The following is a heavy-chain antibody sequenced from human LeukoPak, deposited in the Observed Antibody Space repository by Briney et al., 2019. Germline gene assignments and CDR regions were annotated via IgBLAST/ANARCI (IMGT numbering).Heavy chain of an antibody. J-gene: IGHJ6*02. Sequence: GGSLRLSCAASGFTFSSYWMNWARQAPGKGLEWVASINHNGNVNYYVDSVKGRFTISRDNAKNSLNLQMNNLRAEDTAVYFCARGGGLDVWGQGATVTVSS. CDR3: ARGGGLDV. CDR1: GFTFSSYW. D-gene: IGHD3-16*01. CDR2: INHNGNVN. V-gene: IGHV3-7*03.